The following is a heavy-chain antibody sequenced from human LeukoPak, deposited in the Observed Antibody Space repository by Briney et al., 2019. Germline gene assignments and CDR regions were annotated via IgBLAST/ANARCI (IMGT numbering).Heavy chain of an antibody. CDR1: GRSISSYY. CDR2: IYYSGST. D-gene: IGHD5-18*01. J-gene: IGHJ5*02. V-gene: IGHV4-59*01. Sequence: SETLSLTCTVSGRSISSYYWSCLRQPPGKGLEWIGYIYYSGSTNYNPSLKSRVTISVDTSKNQFSLKLSSVTAADTAVYYCARARGYSRNWFDLWGQGTLVTVSS. CDR3: ARARGYSRNWFDL.